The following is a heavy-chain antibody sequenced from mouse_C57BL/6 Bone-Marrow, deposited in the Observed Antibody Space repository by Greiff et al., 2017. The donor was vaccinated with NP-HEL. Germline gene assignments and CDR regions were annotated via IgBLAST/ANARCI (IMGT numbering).Heavy chain of an antibody. J-gene: IGHJ1*03. CDR1: GFHITDDS. D-gene: IGHD1-1*01. CDR2: IDPENGDT. CDR3: TRLHFITTVVYFDV. V-gene: IGHV14-4*01. Sequence: VQLQQSGAELVRPGASVKLSCTASGFHITDDSLHWVKQRPDQGLEWIGWIDPENGDTEYASKFQGKATITADTSSNTAYLQLSSLTSEDTAVYYCTRLHFITTVVYFDVWGTGTTVTVSS.